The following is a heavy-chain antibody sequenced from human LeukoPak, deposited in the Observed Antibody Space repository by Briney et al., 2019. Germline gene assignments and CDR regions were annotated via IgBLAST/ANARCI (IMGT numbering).Heavy chain of an antibody. J-gene: IGHJ4*02. CDR3: AKLLSGYDRFDY. V-gene: IGHV3-21*01. CDR1: GFTFSSYS. CDR2: ISSSSSYI. D-gene: IGHD5-12*01. Sequence: AGGSLRLSCAASGFTFSSYSMNWVRQAPGKGLEWVSSISSSSSYIYYADSVKGRFTISRDNAKNSLYLQMNSLRAEDTAVYYCAKLLSGYDRFDYWGQGTLVTVSS.